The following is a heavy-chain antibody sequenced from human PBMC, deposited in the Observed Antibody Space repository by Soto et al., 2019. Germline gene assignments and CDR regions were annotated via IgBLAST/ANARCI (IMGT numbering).Heavy chain of an antibody. V-gene: IGHV3-73*01. D-gene: IGHD1-20*01. J-gene: IGHJ4*02. CDR1: RFTFSGSA. CDR3: ASEGLRDSTITAPSAY. CDR2: IRSKANSYAT. Sequence: GSLRLSCAASRFTFSGSAMHWVRQASGKGLEWVGRIRSKANSYATAYAASVKGRFTISRDNSKNTLDLQMNSLRADDTAVYYCASEGLRDSTITAPSAYWGQGTLVPVSS.